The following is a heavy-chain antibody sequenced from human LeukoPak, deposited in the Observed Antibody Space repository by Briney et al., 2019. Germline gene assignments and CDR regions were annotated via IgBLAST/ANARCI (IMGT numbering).Heavy chain of an antibody. CDR3: ARDADPYYYYDSSGYYPNWFDP. Sequence: ASVKVSCKASGGTFSSYAISWVRQAPGQGLEWMGGIIPIFGTANYAQKFQGRVTITTDESTSTACMELSSLRSEDTAVYYCARDADPYYYYDSSGYYPNWFDPWGQGTLVTVSS. CDR2: IIPIFGTA. D-gene: IGHD3-22*01. V-gene: IGHV1-69*05. J-gene: IGHJ5*02. CDR1: GGTFSSYA.